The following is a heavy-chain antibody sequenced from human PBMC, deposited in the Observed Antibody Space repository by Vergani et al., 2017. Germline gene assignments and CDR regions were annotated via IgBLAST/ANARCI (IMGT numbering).Heavy chain of an antibody. D-gene: IGHD3-10*01. V-gene: IGHV3-48*01. CDR3: ARDIVDSMVRGSFLAASDAFDI. CDR1: GFTFSSYS. Sequence: EVQLVESGGGFLQPGGSLRLSCAASGFTFSSYSMNWVRQAPGKGLEWVSYISRRISTIYYADSVKVRFTISRDNAKNSLYLQMNSLRAEDTAVYYCARDIVDSMVRGSFLAASDAFDIWGQGTMVTVSS. CDR2: ISRRISTI. J-gene: IGHJ3*02.